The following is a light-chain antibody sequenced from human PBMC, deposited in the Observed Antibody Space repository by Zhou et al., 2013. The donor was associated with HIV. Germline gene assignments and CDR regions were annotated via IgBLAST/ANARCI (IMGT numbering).Light chain of an antibody. V-gene: IGKV1-33*01. Sequence: DIQMTQSPSSLSASVGDRVTITCQASQAVNNYLNWYQQRPGKAPKLLISDASNLETGVPSRFSGSASGTDFTFTISSLQPEDFATYYCQHLNSYPLTFGGGTKVEIK. CDR3: QHLNSYPLT. J-gene: IGKJ4*01. CDR2: DAS. CDR1: QAVNNY.